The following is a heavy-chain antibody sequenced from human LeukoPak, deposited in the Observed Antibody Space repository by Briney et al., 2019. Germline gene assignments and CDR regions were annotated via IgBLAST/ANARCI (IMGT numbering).Heavy chain of an antibody. D-gene: IGHD2-21*01. V-gene: IGHV4-34*01. CDR1: GGSFSGYY. CDR2: INHSGST. CDR3: ARLRYLVAFDI. Sequence: SETLSLTCAVYGGSFSGYYWSWIRQPPGKGLEWIGEINHSGSTNYNPSLKSRVTISVGTSKNQFSLKLSSVTAADTAVYYCARLRYLVAFDIWGQGTMVTVSS. J-gene: IGHJ3*02.